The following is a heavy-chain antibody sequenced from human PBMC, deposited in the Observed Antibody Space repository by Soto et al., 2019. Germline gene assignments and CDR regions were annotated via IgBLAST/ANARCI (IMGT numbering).Heavy chain of an antibody. CDR1: GFTFSSSA. D-gene: IGHD5-12*01. CDR3: AKIRGYDLGSTCFQH. J-gene: IGHJ1*01. Sequence: EVQLLESGGGLVQPGGSLRLSCAASGFTFSSSAMVWVGPVPGRGLDWGSDISGNGDTTYYAESVKGRFTISRDISKNTLYLKMNSLRAEDTAVYYCAKIRGYDLGSTCFQHWGQGTLVTVSS. CDR2: ISGNGDTT. V-gene: IGHV3-23*01.